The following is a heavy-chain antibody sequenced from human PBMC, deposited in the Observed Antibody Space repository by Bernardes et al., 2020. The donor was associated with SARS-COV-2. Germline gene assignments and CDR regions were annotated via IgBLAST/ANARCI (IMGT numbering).Heavy chain of an antibody. CDR1: GYKFDRYW. D-gene: IGHD3-10*01. J-gene: IGHJ4*02. V-gene: IGHV5-51*01. CDR2: IFPGDSDT. Sequence: GESLKISCKGSGYKFDRYWIGWVRQMPGRGLDWMGIIFPGDSDTRYSPSFQGQVTMSVDRSMNTAFLQWNSLKASDTAIYYCARVEGSGNYSPYFFDLWGQGTLVTVSS. CDR3: ARVEGSGNYSPYFFDL.